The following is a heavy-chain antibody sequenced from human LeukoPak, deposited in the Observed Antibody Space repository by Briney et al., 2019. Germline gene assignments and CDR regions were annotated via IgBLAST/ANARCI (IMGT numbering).Heavy chain of an antibody. D-gene: IGHD3-10*01. Sequence: GGSLRLSCTASGFTFSTHSMHWVRQAPGKGLEWVAVIWYDGSNKYYADSVKGRFTISRDNSKNTLYLQMNSLRAEDTAVYYCARGILWFGDWGQGTLVTVSS. CDR3: ARGILWFGD. CDR2: IWYDGSNK. J-gene: IGHJ4*02. V-gene: IGHV3-33*08. CDR1: GFTFSTHS.